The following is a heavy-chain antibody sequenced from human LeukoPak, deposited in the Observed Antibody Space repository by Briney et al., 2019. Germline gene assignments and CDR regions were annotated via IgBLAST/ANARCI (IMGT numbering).Heavy chain of an antibody. D-gene: IGHD3-10*01. Sequence: GASVKVSCKASGYTFTSYGISWVRQAPGQGLEWMGWSSACNGNTNYAQKLQGRVTMTTDTSTSTAYMELRSLRSEDTAVSDRSNNPSFNPGGGDYWGQRTLVTVSS. J-gene: IGHJ4*02. V-gene: IGHV1-18*01. CDR1: GYTFTSYG. CDR2: SSACNGNT. CDR3: SNNPSFNPGGGDY.